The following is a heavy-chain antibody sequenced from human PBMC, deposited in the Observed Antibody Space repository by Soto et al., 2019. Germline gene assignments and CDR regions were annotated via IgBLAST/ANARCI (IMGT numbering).Heavy chain of an antibody. Sequence: XSEKLFCRASFYTFSSNSIACERQAPGQGLELMGWITVYHCNTKYAQQLQGRVTLTTDKSTSTAYMDLRSLRSDDTAVYYCARISSSSSGWPPDYWAQGTLVTVSS. CDR2: ITVYHCNT. CDR1: FYTFSSNS. V-gene: IGHV1-18*04. D-gene: IGHD6-19*01. J-gene: IGHJ4*02. CDR3: ARISSSSSGWPPDY.